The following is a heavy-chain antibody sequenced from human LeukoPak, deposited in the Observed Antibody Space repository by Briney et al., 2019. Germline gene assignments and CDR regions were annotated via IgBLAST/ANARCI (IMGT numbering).Heavy chain of an antibody. CDR3: ARHNSSGFDY. D-gene: IGHD3-22*01. Sequence: VASVKVSCTASAYTFISYGITWVRQAPGQGLEWMGWISAYNGNTNYAQKLQGRVTMTTDTSTSTAYMELRSLRSDDTAVYYCARHNSSGFDYWGQGTLVTVSS. V-gene: IGHV1-18*01. CDR2: ISAYNGNT. CDR1: AYTFISYG. J-gene: IGHJ4*02.